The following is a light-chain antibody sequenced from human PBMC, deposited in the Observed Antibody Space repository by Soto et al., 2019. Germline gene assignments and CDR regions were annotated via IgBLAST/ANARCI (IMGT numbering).Light chain of an antibody. J-gene: IGLJ3*02. CDR3: SSYTSSSTPWV. CDR1: SSDGGGYNY. V-gene: IGLV2-14*01. CDR2: EVS. Sequence: QSALTQPASVSGSPGQSITISCTGTSSDGGGYNYVSWYQQHPGKAPKLMIYEVSNRPSGVSNRFSGSKSGNTASLTISGRQAEDEADYYCSSYTSSSTPWVFGGGTKVTVL.